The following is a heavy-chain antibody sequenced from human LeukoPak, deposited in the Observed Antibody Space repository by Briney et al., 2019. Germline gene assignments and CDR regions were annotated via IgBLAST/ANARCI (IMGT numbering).Heavy chain of an antibody. CDR3: ARGAYDDRTGYYLDS. Sequence: SKTLSLTCSVSGDPVWSYYWTGVRQPPEKGLEWIGYVFFGGQTNYNPSVKSRVTISLDTSRSQFSLNLTSVTAADSAVYYCARGAYDDRTGYYLDSWGQGTLVFVSS. D-gene: IGHD3-9*01. CDR2: VFFGGQT. J-gene: IGHJ4*02. CDR1: GDPVWSYY. V-gene: IGHV4-59*02.